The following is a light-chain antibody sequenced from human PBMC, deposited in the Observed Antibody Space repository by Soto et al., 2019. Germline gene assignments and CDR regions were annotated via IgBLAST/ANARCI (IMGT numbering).Light chain of an antibody. CDR2: RDN. J-gene: IGLJ2*01. Sequence: QSVLTQPPSASETPGQRVTISCSGSSSNIGTNTVNWYQQLPGTAPKLLIYRDNQRASGVPDRFSGSKSGTSTSLAISGLQSEDEADYYCARWDDSLNGVVFGGGTQLTVL. V-gene: IGLV1-44*01. CDR1: SSNIGTNT. CDR3: ARWDDSLNGVV.